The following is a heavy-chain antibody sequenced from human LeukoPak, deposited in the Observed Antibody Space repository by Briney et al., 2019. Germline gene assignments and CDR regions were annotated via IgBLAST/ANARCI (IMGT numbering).Heavy chain of an antibody. Sequence: SETLSLTCTVSGGSISSSSYYWGWIRQPPGKGLEWIGSIYYSGSTYYNPSLKSRVTISVDTSKTQFSLKLSSVTAADTAVYYCASLPYVSMDVWGKGTTVTVSS. J-gene: IGHJ6*04. CDR3: ASLPYVSMDV. D-gene: IGHD1-26*01. CDR1: GGSISSSSYY. CDR2: IYYSGST. V-gene: IGHV4-39*07.